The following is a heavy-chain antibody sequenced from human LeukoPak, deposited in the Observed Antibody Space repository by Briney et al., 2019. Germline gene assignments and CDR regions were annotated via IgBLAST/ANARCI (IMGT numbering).Heavy chain of an antibody. D-gene: IGHD1-26*01. CDR1: GFTFSSYA. J-gene: IGHJ4*02. CDR2: ISGGGGST. V-gene: IGHV3-23*01. Sequence: GGSLRLSCAASGFTFSSYAMSWVRQAPGKGLEWVSAISGGGGSTYYADSVKGRFTISRDNSKNTLYLQMNSLRAEDTAVYYCASLRGSYYDYFDYWGQGTLVTVSS. CDR3: ASLRGSYYDYFDY.